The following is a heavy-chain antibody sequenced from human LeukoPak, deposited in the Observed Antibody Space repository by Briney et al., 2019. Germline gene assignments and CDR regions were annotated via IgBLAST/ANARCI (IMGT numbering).Heavy chain of an antibody. CDR1: GFTFSTYG. CDR2: IRDNESDK. V-gene: IGHV3-30*02. J-gene: IGHJ5*02. Sequence: GGSLRLSCAASGFTFSTYGMHWVRQAPGKGLEWVAFIRDNESDKYYADSVKGRFTISRDNSKNTLYLQMNSLTPDDTALYYCARDQSHHDSSGSLYDPWGQGTLVTVSS. CDR3: ARDQSHHDSSGSLYDP. D-gene: IGHD3-22*01.